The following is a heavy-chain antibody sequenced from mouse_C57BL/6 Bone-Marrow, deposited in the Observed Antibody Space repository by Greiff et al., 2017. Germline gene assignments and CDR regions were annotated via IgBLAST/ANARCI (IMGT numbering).Heavy chain of an antibody. J-gene: IGHJ1*03. V-gene: IGHV14-3*01. Sequence: VHVKQSVAELVRPGASVKLSCTASGFNIKNTYMHWVKQRPEQGLEWIGRIDPANGNTKYAPKFQGKATLPADTSSNTAYLQLSSLKSEDAAIYYWATCDGDCEVWGTGTTVTVSA. CDR3: ATCDGDCEV. CDR2: IDPANGNT. CDR1: GFNIKNTY.